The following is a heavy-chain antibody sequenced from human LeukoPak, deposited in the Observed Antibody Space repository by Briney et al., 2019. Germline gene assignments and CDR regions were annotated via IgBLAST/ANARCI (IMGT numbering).Heavy chain of an antibody. Sequence: PSETLSLTCAVYGGSFSGYYWSWIRQPPGKGLEWIGEINHSGSTNYNPSLKSRVTISVDTSKNQFSLKLSSVTAADTAVYYCARGMHSSSWYYYYYMDVWGKGTTVTVSS. J-gene: IGHJ6*03. D-gene: IGHD6-13*01. CDR1: GGSFSGYY. CDR2: INHSGST. V-gene: IGHV4-34*01. CDR3: ARGMHSSSWYYYYYMDV.